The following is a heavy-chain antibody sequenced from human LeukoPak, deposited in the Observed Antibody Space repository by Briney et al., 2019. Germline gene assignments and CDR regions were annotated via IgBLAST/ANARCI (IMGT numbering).Heavy chain of an antibody. CDR2: FSSKTGSI. J-gene: IGHJ5*02. CDR1: GFTFSSYS. V-gene: IGHV3-21*04. D-gene: IGHD6-13*01. CDR3: ARSRYSSSWAKYNWFDP. Sequence: GGSLRLSCAASGFTFSSYSMNWVRQAPGKGLEWVSSFSSKTGSIYYADSVKGRFTISRDNAKNSVFLQMNGLRSDDTAVYYCARSRYSSSWAKYNWFDPWGQGTLVTVSS.